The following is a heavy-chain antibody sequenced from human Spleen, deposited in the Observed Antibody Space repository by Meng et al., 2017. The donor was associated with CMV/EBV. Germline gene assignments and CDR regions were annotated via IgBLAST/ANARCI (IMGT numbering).Heavy chain of an antibody. CDR3: ARDWGYCSTTSCYPRFYFAY. D-gene: IGHD2-2*01. Sequence: SETLSLTCTVSGDSVSSYYWSWIRQPPGGGLEWIGYIFYTGSTNYSPSLKSRVTISADTSKSQFSLKLTSVTAADTAVYYCARDWGYCSTTSCYPRFYFAYRGQGALVTVSS. V-gene: IGHV4-59*02. J-gene: IGHJ4*02. CDR2: IFYTGST. CDR1: GDSVSSYY.